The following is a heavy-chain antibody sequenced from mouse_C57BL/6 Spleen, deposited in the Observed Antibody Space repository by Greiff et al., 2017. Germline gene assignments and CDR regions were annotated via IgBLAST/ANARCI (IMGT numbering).Heavy chain of an antibody. CDR1: GYTFTSYW. CDR2: IYPGSGST. CDR3: GGGDEGYAMDY. J-gene: IGHJ4*01. V-gene: IGHV1-55*01. Sequence: VQLQQPGAELVKPGASVKMSCKASGYTFTSYWITWVKQRPGQGLEWIGDIYPGSGSTNYNEKFKSKATMTVDTSSSTAYMQLSSLTSEDSAVYYCGGGDEGYAMDYWGQGTSVTVSS.